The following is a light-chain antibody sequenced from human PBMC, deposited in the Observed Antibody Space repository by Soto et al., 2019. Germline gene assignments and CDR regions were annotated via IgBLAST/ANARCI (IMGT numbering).Light chain of an antibody. J-gene: IGKJ2*01. V-gene: IGKV4-1*01. CDR3: QQYYSRLVT. CDR1: QSILYSSNNKNC. CDR2: WAS. Sequence: DIVMTQSPDSLAVSLGERATINCKSSQSILYSSNNKNCLAWYQQKPGQPPKLLIYWASTRESGVPDRFSGSGSGTDFTLTISSLQAEDVAVYYCQQYYSRLVTFGQGTKLEIK.